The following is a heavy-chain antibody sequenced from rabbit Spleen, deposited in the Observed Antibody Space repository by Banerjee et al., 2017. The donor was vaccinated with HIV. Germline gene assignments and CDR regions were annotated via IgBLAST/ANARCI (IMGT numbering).Heavy chain of an antibody. CDR2: LYTGNAKT. CDR1: GFSFSSSYD. V-gene: IGHV1S40*01. J-gene: IGHJ4*01. Sequence: QQLVESGGGLVNPGASLTLTCTASGFSFSSSYDMCWVRQAPGKGLEWIGCLYTGNAKTYYASWAKGRFTISKSSSTTVTLQMTSLTAADTATYFCARDAGSYDYIDVYFNLWGQGTLVTVS. D-gene: IGHD8-1*01. CDR3: ARDAGSYDYIDVYFNL.